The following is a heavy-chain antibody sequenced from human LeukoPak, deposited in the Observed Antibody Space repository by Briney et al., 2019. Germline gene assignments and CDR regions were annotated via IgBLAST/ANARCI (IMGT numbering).Heavy chain of an antibody. D-gene: IGHD3-9*01. CDR3: ARGKIWYDILTGYYFDY. V-gene: IGHV1-8*01. Sequence: GASVKVSCKASGYTFTSYDIKWVRQATGQGLEWMGLMNPNSGNTGYAQKFQGRVTMTRNTSISTAYMELSSLRSEDTAVYYCARGKIWYDILTGYYFDYWGQGTLVTVSS. CDR1: GYTFTSYD. J-gene: IGHJ4*02. CDR2: MNPNSGNT.